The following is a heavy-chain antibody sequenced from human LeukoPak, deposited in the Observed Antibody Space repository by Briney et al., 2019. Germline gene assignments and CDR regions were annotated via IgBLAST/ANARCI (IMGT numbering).Heavy chain of an antibody. CDR1: GYTFTGYY. V-gene: IGHV1-2*02. CDR2: INPNSGGT. CDR3: AREGGTYCSSTSCYLVNWFDP. Sequence: ASVKVSCKASGYTFTGYYMHWVRQAPGQGLEWMGWINPNSGGTNYAQKFQGRVTMTRDTSISTAYMELSRLRSDDTAVYYCAREGGTYCSSTSCYLVNWFDPWGQGTPVTVSS. D-gene: IGHD2-2*01. J-gene: IGHJ5*02.